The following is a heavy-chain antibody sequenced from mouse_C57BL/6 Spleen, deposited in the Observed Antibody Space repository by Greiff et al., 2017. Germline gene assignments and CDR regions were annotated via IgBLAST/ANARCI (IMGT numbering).Heavy chain of an antibody. CDR3: ARSDGSSLYYFDD. D-gene: IGHD1-1*01. J-gene: IGHJ2*01. CDR1: GYAFSSYW. Sequence: QVQLQQSGAELVKPGASVKISCKASGYAFSSYWMHWVKQRPGKGLEWIGQIYPGDGDTNYNGKFKGKATLTADKSSSTAYMQLSSLTSEDSAVYFGARSDGSSLYYFDDWGKGTTLTVSS. CDR2: IYPGDGDT. V-gene: IGHV1-80*01.